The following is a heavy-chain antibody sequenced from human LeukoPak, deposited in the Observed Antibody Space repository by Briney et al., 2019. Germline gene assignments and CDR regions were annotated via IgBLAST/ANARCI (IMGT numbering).Heavy chain of an antibody. CDR2: ISNDGSNE. J-gene: IGHJ4*02. CDR3: ARGQLWLLSY. CDR1: GFTFSRFA. D-gene: IGHD5-18*01. Sequence: GGSLRLSCAAPGFTFSRFAMYWVRQAPGKGLEWVAIISNDGSNEYYADSVKGRFPISRDNSKNTLYLQMNSLRAEDTAVYYCARGQLWLLSYWGQGTLVTVSS. V-gene: IGHV3-30-3*01.